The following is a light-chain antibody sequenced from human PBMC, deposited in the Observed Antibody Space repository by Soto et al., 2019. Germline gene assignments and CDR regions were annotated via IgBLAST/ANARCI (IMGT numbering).Light chain of an antibody. CDR2: TTD. J-gene: IGLJ1*01. CDR3: VAWDDSLNGQV. Sequence: QSVLTQPPSASGTPGQRVTISCSGSSSNIGSNSVGWYQQLPGAAPKVLISTTDKRPSGVPDRFSGSKSGTSASLAISGLQSEDEGVYYCVAWDDSLNGQVFGTGTKLTVL. V-gene: IGLV1-44*01. CDR1: SSNIGSNS.